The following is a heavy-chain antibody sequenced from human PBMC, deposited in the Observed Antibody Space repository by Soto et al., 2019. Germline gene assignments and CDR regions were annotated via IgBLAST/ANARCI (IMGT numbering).Heavy chain of an antibody. CDR3: ARQTDFGSLYYYYYYMDV. J-gene: IGHJ6*03. CDR2: IYYSGST. D-gene: IGHD3-3*01. V-gene: IGHV4-39*01. Sequence: SETLSLTCTVSGGSISSSSYYWGWIRQPPGKGMEWIGSIYYSGSTYYNPSLKSRVTISVDTSKNQFSLKLSSVTAADTAVYYCARQTDFGSLYYYYYYMDVWGKGTTVTVSS. CDR1: GGSISSSSYY.